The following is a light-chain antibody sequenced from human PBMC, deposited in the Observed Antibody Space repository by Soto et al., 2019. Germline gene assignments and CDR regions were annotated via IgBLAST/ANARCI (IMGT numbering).Light chain of an antibody. Sequence: DIQMTHSPSSLSASVGDRVIITCRASQSIRKYLNWYQHKPGKVPTLLIYAASSLRSGVPSRFSGSGSGTEFTLTITSLQPEDFATYYCQQSGDTHPWTFGQGTKVDIK. J-gene: IGKJ1*01. CDR1: QSIRKY. CDR3: QQSGDTHPWT. V-gene: IGKV1-39*01. CDR2: AAS.